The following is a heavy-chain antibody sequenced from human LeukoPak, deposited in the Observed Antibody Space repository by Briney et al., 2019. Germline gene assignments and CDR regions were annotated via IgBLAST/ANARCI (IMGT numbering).Heavy chain of an antibody. Sequence: PGGSLRLSCAASGFTFSSYGMHWVRQAPGKGLEWVAFIRYDGSNKYYADSVKGRFTISRDNSKNTLYLQMNSLRAEDTAVYYYAKDTPLYDILTGYSRNWFDPWGQGTLVTVSS. J-gene: IGHJ5*02. V-gene: IGHV3-30*02. D-gene: IGHD3-9*01. CDR2: IRYDGSNK. CDR3: AKDTPLYDILTGYSRNWFDP. CDR1: GFTFSSYG.